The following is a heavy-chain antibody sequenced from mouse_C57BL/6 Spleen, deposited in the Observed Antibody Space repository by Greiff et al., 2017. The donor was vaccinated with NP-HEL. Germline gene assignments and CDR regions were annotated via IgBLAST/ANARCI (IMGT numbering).Heavy chain of an antibody. CDR2: INPNNGGT. D-gene: IGHD1-1*01. CDR3: AREGYYYYGSSYDYAMDY. Sequence: VQLQQSGPELVKPGASVKIPCKASGYTFTDYNMDWVKQSHGKSLEWIGDINPNNGGTIYNQKFKGKATLTVDKSSSTAYMELRSLTSEDTAVYYCAREGYYYYGSSYDYAMDYWGQGTSVTVSS. V-gene: IGHV1-18*01. CDR1: GYTFTDYN. J-gene: IGHJ4*01.